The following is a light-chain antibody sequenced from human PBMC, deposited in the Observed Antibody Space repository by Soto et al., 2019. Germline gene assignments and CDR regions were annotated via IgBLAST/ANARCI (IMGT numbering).Light chain of an antibody. Sequence: QSALTQPASVSGSPGQSITISCTGGNNDVGAYNYVSWYQQHPGKAPKLMIFEVNDRPSGVSNRFSGSKSDNTASLTISGLQAEDEADYYCCSFTTNNTWVFGGGTKVTVL. J-gene: IGLJ3*02. CDR3: CSFTTNNTWV. CDR1: NNDVGAYNY. CDR2: EVN. V-gene: IGLV2-14*01.